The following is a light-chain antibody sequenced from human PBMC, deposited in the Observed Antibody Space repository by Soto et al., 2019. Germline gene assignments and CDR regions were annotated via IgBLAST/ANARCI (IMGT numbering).Light chain of an antibody. V-gene: IGKV3-20*01. CDR1: QTVRNSY. J-gene: IGKJ2*01. CDR2: GAS. CDR3: QQYGSPPYT. Sequence: EILLTQSPGTLSLSPGERATLSCRASQTVRNSYLAWYQQKPGQAPRLLIYGASGRATGIPDRFSGSGSGTDFTLTISRLEPEYFAVYYCQQYGSPPYTFGQGTKLEI.